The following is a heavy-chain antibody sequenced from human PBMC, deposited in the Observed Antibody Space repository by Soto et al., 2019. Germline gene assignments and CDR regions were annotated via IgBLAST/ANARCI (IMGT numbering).Heavy chain of an antibody. V-gene: IGHV1-18*01. CDR2: ISAYSGNT. D-gene: IGHD3-22*01. CDR1: GYTFTSYG. Sequence: VASVKVSCKASGYTFTSYGISWVRQAPGQGLEWMGWISAYSGNTNYAQKLQGRVTMTTDTSTSTAYMELRSLRSDDTAVYYCARDQRGYYYDSSGYYLVYWGQGTLVTVSS. J-gene: IGHJ4*02. CDR3: ARDQRGYYYDSSGYYLVY.